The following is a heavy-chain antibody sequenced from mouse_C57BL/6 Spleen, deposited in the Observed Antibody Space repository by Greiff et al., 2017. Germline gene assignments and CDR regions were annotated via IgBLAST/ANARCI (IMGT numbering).Heavy chain of an antibody. CDR1: GYAFSSSW. D-gene: IGHD2-10*01. V-gene: IGHV1-82*01. J-gene: IGHJ2*01. Sequence: QVQLKESGPELVKPGASVKISCKASGYAFSSSWMNWVKQRPGKGLEWIGRIYPGDGDTNYNGKFKGKATLTADKTSSTAYMQLSSLTSEDSAVYFYAREAYYVYFDGGDQGTTLTVSS. CDR3: AREAYYVYFDG. CDR2: IYPGDGDT.